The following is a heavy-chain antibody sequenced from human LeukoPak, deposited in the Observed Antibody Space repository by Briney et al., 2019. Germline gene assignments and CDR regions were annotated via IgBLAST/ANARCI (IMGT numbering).Heavy chain of an antibody. CDR2: IATSSDYI. Sequence: GGSLRLSCAASGFTLSRYSMRWFCQAPGKGLEWVSSIATSSDYIYYAGSLKGRFTISRDNAKNSLYLHMNSLRPDDTAVYYCARGRSITILRGVAISDGFDIWGQGTKVTVS. J-gene: IGHJ3*02. CDR1: GFTLSRYS. CDR3: ARGRSITILRGVAISDGFDI. V-gene: IGHV3-21*06. D-gene: IGHD3-10*01.